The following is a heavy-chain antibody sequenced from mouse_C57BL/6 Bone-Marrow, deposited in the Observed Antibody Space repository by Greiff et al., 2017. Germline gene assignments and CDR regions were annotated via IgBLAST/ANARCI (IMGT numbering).Heavy chain of an antibody. D-gene: IGHD1-1*01. Sequence: SGAELARPGASVTMSCKASGYTFTSYTMHWVKQRPGQGLEWIGYINPSIGYTKYNQKFKDKATLTAAKSSSTAYSQLSSLTSEDAAVYFGASVARDYWGQGTTLTVSS. CDR3: ASVARDY. CDR2: INPSIGYT. V-gene: IGHV1-4*01. CDR1: GYTFTSYT. J-gene: IGHJ2*01.